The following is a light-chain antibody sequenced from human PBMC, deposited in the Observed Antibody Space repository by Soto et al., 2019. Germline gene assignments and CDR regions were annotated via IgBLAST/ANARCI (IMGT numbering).Light chain of an antibody. Sequence: QSVLTQPASVSGSPGQSITISCTGTSSDVGSYNLVSWYQQYPGKAPKLIIYEGSKRPSGVSNRFSGSKSSNTASLTISGLQAEDEADYYCCSYAGSRSYVFGTGTKLTVL. CDR1: SSDVGSYNL. CDR3: CSYAGSRSYV. V-gene: IGLV2-23*01. J-gene: IGLJ1*01. CDR2: EGS.